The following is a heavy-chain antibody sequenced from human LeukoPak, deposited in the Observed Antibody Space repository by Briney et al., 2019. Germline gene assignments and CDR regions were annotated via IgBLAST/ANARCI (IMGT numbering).Heavy chain of an antibody. CDR2: IKPDGGEK. D-gene: IGHD2-21*01. CDR1: GFTSTTSW. J-gene: IGHJ3*02. CDR3: ARGVWSSLNAFDI. V-gene: IGHV3-7*01. Sequence: PGGSLRLSCGPSGFTSTTSWMSGVRQTPGKGLEWVANIKPDGGEKHYVDSVKGRFTISRDNARSSLYLQMSSLGADDTALYYCARGVWSSLNAFDIWCQGTMVTVSS.